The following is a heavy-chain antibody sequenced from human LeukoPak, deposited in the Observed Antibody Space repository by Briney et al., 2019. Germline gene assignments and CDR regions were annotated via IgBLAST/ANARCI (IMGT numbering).Heavy chain of an antibody. CDR2: IYYSGSI. CDR1: GDSISSYY. J-gene: IGHJ6*02. Sequence: SETLSLTCTVSGDSISSYYWSWIRQPPGKGLEWIGYIYYSGSIDYNPSLKSRVTISVDTSKNQFSLKVSSVTAADAAVYYCARHGPLYEYFYYNMDVWGQGTTVTVSS. V-gene: IGHV4-59*08. CDR3: ARHGPLYEYFYYNMDV. D-gene: IGHD5/OR15-5a*01.